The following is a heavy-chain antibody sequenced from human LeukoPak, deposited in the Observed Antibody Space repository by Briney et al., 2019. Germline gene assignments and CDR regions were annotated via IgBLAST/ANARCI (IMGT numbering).Heavy chain of an antibody. CDR1: GYTFTSYA. J-gene: IGHJ4*02. D-gene: IGHD2-21*01. V-gene: IGHV1-3*01. CDR2: INAGNGNT. Sequence: ASVKVSCKASGYTFTSYAMHWVRQAPGQRLEWMGWINAGNGNTKYSQKFQGRVTITRDTSASTAYMELSGLRSEDTAVYYCARAWVSLLWPFDYWGQGTLVTVSS. CDR3: ARAWVSLLWPFDY.